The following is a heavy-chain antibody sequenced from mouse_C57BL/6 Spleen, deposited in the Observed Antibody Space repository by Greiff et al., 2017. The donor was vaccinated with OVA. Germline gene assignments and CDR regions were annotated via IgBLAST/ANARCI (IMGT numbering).Heavy chain of an antibody. D-gene: IGHD2-5*01. CDR1: GYTFTDYE. Sequence: QVTLKVSGAELVRPGASVTLSCKASGYTFTDYEMHWVKQTPVHGLEWIGAIDPETGGTAYNQKFKGKAILTADKSSSTAYMELRSLTSEDSAVYYCTRANSNYDYWGQGTTLTVSS. CDR2: IDPETGGT. V-gene: IGHV1-15*01. J-gene: IGHJ2*01. CDR3: TRANSNYDY.